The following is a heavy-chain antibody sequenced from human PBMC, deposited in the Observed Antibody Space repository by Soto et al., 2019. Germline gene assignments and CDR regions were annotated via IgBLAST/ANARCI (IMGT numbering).Heavy chain of an antibody. CDR2: INAGDGST. D-gene: IGHD6-19*01. J-gene: IGHJ4*02. CDR3: ARDHHSSRPYYFDY. V-gene: IGHV1-3*01. Sequence: QVELVQSGAEVKKPGASLKISCKASGYTFTAYSMHWVRQAPGQSLEWMGWINAGDGSTKYSPKFQARVTITRDTSASTVYLERTSLTSEYRAVYFCARDHHSSRPYYFDYWGPGTQVTVSS. CDR1: GYTFTAYS.